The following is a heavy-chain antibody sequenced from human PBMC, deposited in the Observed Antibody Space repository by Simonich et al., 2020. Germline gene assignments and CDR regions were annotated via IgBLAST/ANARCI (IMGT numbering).Heavy chain of an antibody. V-gene: IGHV3-30*07. CDR2: KSYNGSNK. D-gene: IGHD2-21*02. CDR3: ARDGERYCGGDCYSYFDY. Sequence: QVQLVESGGGVVQPGRSLRLSCAASGFTFSSYAMHWVRQAPGKGLEGVAVKSYNGSNKYSAHSCKGRFTISRDNSKNTLYLQMNSLRAEDTAVYYCARDGERYCGGDCYSYFDYWGQGTLVTVSS. CDR1: GFTFSSYA. J-gene: IGHJ4*02.